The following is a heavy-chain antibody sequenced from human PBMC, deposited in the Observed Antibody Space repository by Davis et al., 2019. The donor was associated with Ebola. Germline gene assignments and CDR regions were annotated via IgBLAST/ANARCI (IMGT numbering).Heavy chain of an antibody. CDR1: AFISRYYA. CDR3: AKKVPGTRPFDS. J-gene: IGHJ4*02. D-gene: IGHD2-2*01. CDR2: ITGSGGAT. Sequence: SLNISCAASAFISRYYAMTWLRQAPGKVLELVSAITGSGGATYYPDSVKGRFTISRDNSKNTLYLQLNSLRAEDTAIYYCAKKVPGTRPFDSWGQGTLVSVSS. V-gene: IGHV3-23*01.